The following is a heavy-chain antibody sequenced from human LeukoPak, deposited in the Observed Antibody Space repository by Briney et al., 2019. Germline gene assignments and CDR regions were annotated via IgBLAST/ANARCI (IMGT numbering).Heavy chain of an antibody. Sequence: SETLSLTCAVSGGXISTTNCWSWVRQPPGQGLVWVGEISLTGRTNYNPSLNGRVTMSLDESSNQLSLNLTPVTAADTAIYYCSRESGAFCPFGYWGQGTLVIVPS. J-gene: IGHJ4*02. V-gene: IGHV4-4*02. CDR3: SRESGAFCPFGY. D-gene: IGHD1-26*01. CDR1: GGXISTTNC. CDR2: ISLTGRT.